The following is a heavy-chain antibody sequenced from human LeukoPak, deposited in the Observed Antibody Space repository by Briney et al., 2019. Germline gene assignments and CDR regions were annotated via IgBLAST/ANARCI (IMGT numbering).Heavy chain of an antibody. J-gene: IGHJ4*02. CDR3: ARDTKAAAGTLDY. V-gene: IGHV3-48*01. CDR1: GFTFANYN. Sequence: GESLRLSCAASGFTFANYNFNWVRQAPGKGLEWVSYISSSSSTIYYADSVKGRFTISRDNAKNSLYLQMNSLRAEDTAVYYCARDTKAAAGTLDYWGQGTLVTVSS. D-gene: IGHD6-13*01. CDR2: ISSSSSTI.